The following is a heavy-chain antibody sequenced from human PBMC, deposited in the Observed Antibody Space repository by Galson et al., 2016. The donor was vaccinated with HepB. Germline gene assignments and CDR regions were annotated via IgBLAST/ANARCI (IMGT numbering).Heavy chain of an antibody. CDR1: GFTFSNYA. CDR2: ISTSGDRT. V-gene: IGHV3-23*01. Sequence: SLRLSCAASGFTFSNYAMSWVRQAPGKGLEWVSTISTSGDRTYCAVSVKGRSTISRDNSKDTLYLQMNSLRAEDTAVYYCAKKSSGNYPFDYWGQGSLVTVSS. J-gene: IGHJ4*02. CDR3: AKKSSGNYPFDY. D-gene: IGHD3-22*01.